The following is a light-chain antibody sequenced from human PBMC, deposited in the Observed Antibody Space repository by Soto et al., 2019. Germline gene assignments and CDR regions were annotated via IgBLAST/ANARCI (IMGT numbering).Light chain of an antibody. Sequence: EIVMTQSPGTLSVSPGERATLSCRASQSVSTNLAWYQQKPGQTPRLLIYGASTRATGIPARFSGSGSGTEFTLTIGSLQSEDSAVYYCQQYNNWPPWTFGQGTKVEI. J-gene: IGKJ1*01. CDR2: GAS. CDR1: QSVSTN. V-gene: IGKV3-15*01. CDR3: QQYNNWPPWT.